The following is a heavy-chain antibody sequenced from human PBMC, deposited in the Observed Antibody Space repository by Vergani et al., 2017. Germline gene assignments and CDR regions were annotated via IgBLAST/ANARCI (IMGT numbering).Heavy chain of an antibody. CDR1: GGSFSGYY. Sequence: QVQLQQWGEGLLKPSETLSLTCAVYGGSFSGYYWSWIRQPPGKGLEWIGEINHSGSTNYNPSLKSRVTISVDTSKNQFSLKLSSVTAADTAVYYCARTYYDFWSGNAHSNWFDPWGQGTLVTVSS. D-gene: IGHD3-3*01. V-gene: IGHV4-34*01. J-gene: IGHJ5*02. CDR3: ARTYYDFWSGNAHSNWFDP. CDR2: INHSGST.